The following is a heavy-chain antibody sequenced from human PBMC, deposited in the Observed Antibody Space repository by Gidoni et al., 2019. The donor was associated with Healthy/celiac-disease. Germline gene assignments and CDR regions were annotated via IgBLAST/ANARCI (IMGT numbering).Heavy chain of an antibody. J-gene: IGHJ6*02. CDR3: ARDQRDGDFWTPKDYGMDV. D-gene: IGHD3-3*01. CDR2: IYYSGST. V-gene: IGHV4-59*01. Sequence: QVQLQESGPGLVKPSETLSLTCTVSGGSISSYYWSWIRQPPGKGLEWIGYIYYSGSTNYNPSLKSRVTISVDTSKNQFSLKLSSVTAADTAVYYCARDQRDGDFWTPKDYGMDVWGQGTTVTVSS. CDR1: GGSISSYY.